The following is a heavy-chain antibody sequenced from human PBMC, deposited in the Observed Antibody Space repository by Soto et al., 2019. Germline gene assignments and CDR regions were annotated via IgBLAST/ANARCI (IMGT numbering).Heavy chain of an antibody. D-gene: IGHD5-12*01. CDR3: AHYSGYDWGSYYGLDA. CDR2: IYWTDSK. CDR1: GFSLTTSGVG. Sequence: SGPTLVNPTQTLALTCTFSGFSLTTSGVGVGWIRQPPGQALAWLALIYWTDSKRYSPSLKNRLTITKDTSRNQVILTLTNVDPADTATYYCAHYSGYDWGSYYGLDAWGQGTTVTVSS. J-gene: IGHJ6*02. V-gene: IGHV2-5*01.